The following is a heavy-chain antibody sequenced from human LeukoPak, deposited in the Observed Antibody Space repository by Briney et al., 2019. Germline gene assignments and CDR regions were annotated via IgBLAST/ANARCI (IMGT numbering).Heavy chain of an antibody. D-gene: IGHD3-3*01. Sequence: ASVKVSCKASGYTFTGYYMHWVRQAPGQGLEWMGWINPNSGGTNYALKFQGRVTMTRDTSISTAYMELSRLRSDDTAVYYCARVPPYYDFWSGYYDFDYWGQGTLVTVSS. CDR3: ARVPPYYDFWSGYYDFDY. CDR1: GYTFTGYY. V-gene: IGHV1-2*02. CDR2: INPNSGGT. J-gene: IGHJ4*02.